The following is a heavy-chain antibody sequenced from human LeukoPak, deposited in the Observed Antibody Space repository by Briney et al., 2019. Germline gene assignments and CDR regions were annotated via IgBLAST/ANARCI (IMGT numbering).Heavy chain of an antibody. V-gene: IGHV1-18*01. Sequence: ASVKVSCKASGYTFSSYGIGWVRQAPRQGLEWMGWITDGNGNTNYAQKVQGRVTMTTDTSTSTAYMELRSLRSDDTAVYFCARDLARGYSYGYNAFDIWGQGTMVTVSS. CDR1: GYTFSSYG. CDR2: ITDGNGNT. D-gene: IGHD5-18*01. CDR3: ARDLARGYSYGYNAFDI. J-gene: IGHJ3*02.